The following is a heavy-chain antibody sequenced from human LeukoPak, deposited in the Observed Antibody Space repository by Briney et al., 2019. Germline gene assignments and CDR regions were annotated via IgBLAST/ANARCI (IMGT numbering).Heavy chain of an antibody. CDR3: ARVRRYYDSSGYHYYFDY. V-gene: IGHV4-30-2*01. D-gene: IGHD3-22*01. CDR2: IYHSGST. CDR1: GVSISSGGYS. J-gene: IGHJ4*02. Sequence: SETLSLTCAVSGVSISSGGYSWSWIRQPPGKGLEWIGYIYHSGSTYYNPSLKSRVTISVDRSKNQFSLKLSSVTAADTAVYYCARVRRYYDSSGYHYYFDYWGQGTLVTVSS.